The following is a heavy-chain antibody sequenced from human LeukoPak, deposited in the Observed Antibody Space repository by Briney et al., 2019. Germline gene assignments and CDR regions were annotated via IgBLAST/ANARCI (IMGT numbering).Heavy chain of an antibody. CDR3: ARDGLAAARDY. J-gene: IGHJ4*02. CDR2: INTDGSGT. Sequence: PGGSLRLSCVASGFTFSRYWMHWVRQAPGKGLVWVSRINTDGSGTSYADSVKGRFTIFRDNAKNTLYLQMNSLRAEDTAVYYCARDGLAAARDYWGQGTLVTVSS. CDR1: GFTFSRYW. D-gene: IGHD6-13*01. V-gene: IGHV3-74*01.